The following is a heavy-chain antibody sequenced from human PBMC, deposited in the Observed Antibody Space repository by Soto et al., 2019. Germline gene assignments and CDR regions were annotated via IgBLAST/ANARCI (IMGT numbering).Heavy chain of an antibody. CDR2: IRSKAYGGTT. V-gene: IGHV3-49*03. D-gene: IGHD6-6*01. Sequence: GGSLRLSCTASGFTFGDYAMSWFRQAPGKGLEWVGFIRSKAYGGTTEYAASVKGRFTISRDDSKSIAYLQMNSLKTEDTAVYYCTRERSSSSGHYYYYGMDVWGQGTTVTVSS. J-gene: IGHJ6*02. CDR3: TRERSSSSGHYYYYGMDV. CDR1: GFTFGDYA.